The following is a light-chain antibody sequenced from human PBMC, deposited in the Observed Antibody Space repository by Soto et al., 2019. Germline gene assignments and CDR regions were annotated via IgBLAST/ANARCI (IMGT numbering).Light chain of an antibody. CDR1: QTVSRMY. V-gene: IGKV3D-7*01. J-gene: IGKJ1*01. CDR2: GTS. Sequence: EIVLTHSPVTLSLSPGERATLSCRASQTVSRMYLSWFQQKPGQAPRLLIYGTSTRATGIPVRFSGSGSGKGLSLAISSLQPEDFAVYFCHHDFNLQWRLGQGTKVHIK. CDR3: HHDFNLQWR.